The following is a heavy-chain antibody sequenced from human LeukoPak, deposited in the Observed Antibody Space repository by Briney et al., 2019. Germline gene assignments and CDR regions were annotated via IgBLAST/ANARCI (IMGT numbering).Heavy chain of an antibody. V-gene: IGHV3-23*01. CDR2: ISGSGGST. CDR1: GFTFSSYA. J-gene: IGHJ4*02. D-gene: IGHD3-10*01. Sequence: GGSLRLSCAASGFTFSSYAMSWVRQAPGKGLEWVSAISGSGGSTYYADSVKGRFTISRDNSKNTLYLQMNSLRAEDTAVYYCAKGHAIHYGSGNYYADPFDYWGQGTLVTVSS. CDR3: AKGHAIHYGSGNYYADPFDY.